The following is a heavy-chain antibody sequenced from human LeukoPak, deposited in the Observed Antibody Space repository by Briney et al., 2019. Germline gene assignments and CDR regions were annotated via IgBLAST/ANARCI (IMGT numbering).Heavy chain of an antibody. D-gene: IGHD3-3*01. CDR1: GGSISSGDYY. Sequence: PSETLSLTCTVSGGSISSGDYYWSWIRQPPGKGLEWIGYIYYSGSTYYNPSLKGRVTISVDTSKNQFSLKLSSVTAADTAVYYCARAWGGNYDFWSGYYSYWGQGTLVTVSS. CDR3: ARAWGGNYDFWSGYYSY. V-gene: IGHV4-30-4*08. J-gene: IGHJ4*02. CDR2: IYYSGST.